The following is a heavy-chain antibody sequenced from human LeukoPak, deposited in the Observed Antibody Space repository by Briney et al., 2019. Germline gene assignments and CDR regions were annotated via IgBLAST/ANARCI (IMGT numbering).Heavy chain of an antibody. CDR1: GFTFSSYA. CDR3: AKDPLISPYYYGSGSELDY. D-gene: IGHD3-10*01. V-gene: IGHV3-23*01. Sequence: GGSLRLSCAASGFTFSSYAMSWVRQAPGKGLEWVSAISGSGGSTYYADSVKGRFTISRDNSKNTLYLQMNSLRAEDTAVYYCAKDPLISPYYYGSGSELDYWGQGTLVTVSS. CDR2: ISGSGGST. J-gene: IGHJ4*02.